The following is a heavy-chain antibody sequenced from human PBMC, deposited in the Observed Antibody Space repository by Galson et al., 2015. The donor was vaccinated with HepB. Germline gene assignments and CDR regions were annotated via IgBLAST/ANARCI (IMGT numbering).Heavy chain of an antibody. V-gene: IGHV3-30*04. CDR3: ARDPYDIDTYRWAFDI. J-gene: IGHJ3*02. Sequence: SLRLSCAASGFTFSSYAMHWVRQAPGKGLEWVAVISYDGSNKYYADSVKGRFTISRDNSKNTLYLQMNSLRAEDTAVYYCARDPYDIDTYRWAFDIWGQGTMVTVSS. D-gene: IGHD3-9*01. CDR1: GFTFSSYA. CDR2: ISYDGSNK.